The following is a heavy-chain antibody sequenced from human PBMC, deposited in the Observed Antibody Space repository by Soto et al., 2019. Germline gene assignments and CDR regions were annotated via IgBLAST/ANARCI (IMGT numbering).Heavy chain of an antibody. CDR3: AHWPHSGSLYYFVS. D-gene: IGHD1-26*01. Sequence: QITLKESGPTPVNPTQTLTLTCTFSGFSLSSSGVGVGWIRHPPGKSLEWLALIYWNDDKGYSPSLKSRLTISKGSSKHQVVLTMTKMHPVDTATYSCAHWPHSGSLYYFVSWGQGTLVTVSS. J-gene: IGHJ4*02. V-gene: IGHV2-5*01. CDR1: GFSLSSSGVG. CDR2: IYWNDDK.